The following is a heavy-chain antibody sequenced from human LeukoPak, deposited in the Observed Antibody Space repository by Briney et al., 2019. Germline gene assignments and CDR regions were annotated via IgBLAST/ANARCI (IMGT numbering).Heavy chain of an antibody. CDR1: GGSISSYY. V-gene: IGHV4-59*12. D-gene: IGHD3-3*01. CDR2: IYYSGST. CDR3: ARVDFWSGWEGEWFDP. Sequence: SETLSLTCTVSGGSISSYYWSWIRQPPGKGLEWIGYIYYSGSTNYKPSLKSRVTISVDTSKNQFSLKLSSVTAADTAVYYCARVDFWSGWEGEWFDPWGQGTLVTVSS. J-gene: IGHJ5*02.